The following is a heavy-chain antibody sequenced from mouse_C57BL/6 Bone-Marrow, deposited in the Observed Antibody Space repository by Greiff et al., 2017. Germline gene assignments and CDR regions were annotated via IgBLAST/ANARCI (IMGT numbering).Heavy chain of an antibody. J-gene: IGHJ3*01. CDR3: DRPLYDYAAWFAY. V-gene: IGHV2-2*01. D-gene: IGHD2-4*01. Sequence: QVQLQQSGPGLVQPSQSLSITCTVSGFSLTSYGVHWVRQSPGKGLEWLGVIWSGGSKDYNAAFISRLSISKDNSKSQVFFKMNSLQADDTAIYYWDRPLYDYAAWFAYWGQGTLVTVSA. CDR2: IWSGGSK. CDR1: GFSLTSYG.